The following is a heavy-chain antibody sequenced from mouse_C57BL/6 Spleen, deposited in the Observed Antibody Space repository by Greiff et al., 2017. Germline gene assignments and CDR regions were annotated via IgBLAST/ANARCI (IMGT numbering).Heavy chain of an antibody. CDR2: ISSGGSYT. V-gene: IGHV5-6*01. J-gene: IGHJ2*01. D-gene: IGHD1-1*01. Sequence: DVQLVESGGDLVKPGGSLKLSCAASGFTFSSYGMSWVRQTPDKRLEWVATISSGGSYTYYPDSVKGRFTISRDNAKNTLYLQMSSLKSEDTAMYYCARHGDYYGSSYFDYWGQGTTLTVSS. CDR1: GFTFSSYG. CDR3: ARHGDYYGSSYFDY.